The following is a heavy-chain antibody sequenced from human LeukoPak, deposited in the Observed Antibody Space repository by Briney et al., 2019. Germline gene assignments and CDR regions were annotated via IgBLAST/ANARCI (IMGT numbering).Heavy chain of an antibody. CDR3: TRDLEPQVLLAY. Sequence: LSLTCAVYGGSFSGYYWSWVRQAPGKGLEWVGFIRSKAYGGTTEYAASVKGRFTISRDDSKSIAYLQMNSLKTEDTAVYYCTRDLEPQVLLAYWGQGTLVTVSS. CDR2: IRSKAYGGTT. D-gene: IGHD3-10*01. CDR1: GGSFSGYY. V-gene: IGHV3-49*04. J-gene: IGHJ4*02.